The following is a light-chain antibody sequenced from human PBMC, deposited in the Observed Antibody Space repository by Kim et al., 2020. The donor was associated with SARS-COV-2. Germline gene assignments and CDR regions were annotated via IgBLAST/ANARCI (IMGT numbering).Light chain of an antibody. CDR1: SLRNYF. CDR3: CSRDSNGNGLV. Sequence: SSELTQDPAVSVPLGQTVKITCQGDSLRNYFASWYQQQPGQAPVLVMFGKNNRPSGIPDRFSGSGSGNLASLTITETRAEDEADYYCCSRDSNGNGLVFGPGTKVTVL. J-gene: IGLJ1*01. CDR2: GKN. V-gene: IGLV3-19*01.